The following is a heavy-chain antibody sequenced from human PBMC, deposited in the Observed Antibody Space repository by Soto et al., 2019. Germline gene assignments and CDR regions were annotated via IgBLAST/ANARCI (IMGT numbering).Heavy chain of an antibody. V-gene: IGHV3-49*03. CDR2: IRSKAYGGKT. CDR3: TRDSTTYYYDSSGYYPDAFDI. D-gene: IGHD3-22*01. Sequence: GGSLRLSCTASGFTFGDYAMSWFRQAPGKGLEWVGFIRSKAYGGKTEYAASVKGRFTISRDDSKSIAYLQMNSLKTEDTAVYYCTRDSTTYYYDSSGYYPDAFDIWGQATMLTVSS. J-gene: IGHJ3*02. CDR1: GFTFGDYA.